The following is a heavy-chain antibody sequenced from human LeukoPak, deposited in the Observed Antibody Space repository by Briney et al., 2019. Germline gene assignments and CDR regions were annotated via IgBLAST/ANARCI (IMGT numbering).Heavy chain of an antibody. CDR1: GFTFSSYT. CDR3: ARATGAGAFDI. CDR2: ISYDGSNR. Sequence: GGSLRLSCAASGFTFSSYTIHWVRQAPGKGLYWVALISYDGSNRYYADSVKGRFTISRDNSKNTLYLQMNSLKAEDTAVYYCARATGAGAFDIWGQGTMVTVSS. V-gene: IGHV3-30-3*01. J-gene: IGHJ3*02. D-gene: IGHD1-1*01.